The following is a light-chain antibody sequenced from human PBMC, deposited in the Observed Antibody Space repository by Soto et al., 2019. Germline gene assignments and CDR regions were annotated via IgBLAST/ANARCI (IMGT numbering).Light chain of an antibody. CDR3: QQYGSSPLT. V-gene: IGKV3-20*01. CDR2: GAS. J-gene: IGKJ4*01. CDR1: QSVSSN. Sequence: EIVMTQSPATLSVSPWERATVCCGASQSVSSNLAWYQQKPGQAPRLLIYGASTRATGIPDRFSGSGSGADFTLTISRLEPEDFAVYYCQQYGSSPLTFGGGTKVDIK.